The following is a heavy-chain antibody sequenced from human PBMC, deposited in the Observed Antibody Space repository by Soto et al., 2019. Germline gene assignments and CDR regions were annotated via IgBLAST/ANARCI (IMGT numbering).Heavy chain of an antibody. CDR1: GGSIRNYY. CDR3: ASGGNWFDP. Sequence: QLQVQESGPGLVKPSETLSLTCNVSGGSIRNYYWTWVRQSPEKGLELIGYMYYNGNINYNPSLKSRVTISIDTSKNQFSLTLKSVTAADTAVYYCASGGNWFDPWGQGVLVTVSS. J-gene: IGHJ5*02. V-gene: IGHV4-59*01. CDR2: MYYNGNI. D-gene: IGHD3-16*01.